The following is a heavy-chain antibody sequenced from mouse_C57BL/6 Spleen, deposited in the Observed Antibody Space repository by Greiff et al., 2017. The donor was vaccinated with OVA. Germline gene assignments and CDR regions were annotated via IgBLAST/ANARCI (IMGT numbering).Heavy chain of an antibody. V-gene: IGHV5-16*01. CDR2: INYDGSST. J-gene: IGHJ4*01. CDR1: GFTFSDYY. Sequence: EVQRVESEGGLVQPGSSMKLSCTASGFTFSDYYMAWVRQVPEKGLEWVANINYDGSSTYYLDSLKSRFIISRDNAKNILYLQMSSLKSEDTATYYCAKEGSPHYYAMDYWGQGTSVTVSS. CDR3: AKEGSPHYYAMDY.